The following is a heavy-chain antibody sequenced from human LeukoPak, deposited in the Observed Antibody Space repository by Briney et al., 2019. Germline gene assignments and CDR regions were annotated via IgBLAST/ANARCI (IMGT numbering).Heavy chain of an antibody. CDR1: GFTFDDYA. D-gene: IGHD6-19*01. CDR3: AKEGPYNSGCPDY. V-gene: IGHV3-9*01. CDR2: ISWSSNSI. J-gene: IGHJ4*02. Sequence: GGSLRLSCAASGFTFDDYAMHWIRQVPGKGLEWVSGISWSSNSIGYADSVKGRFTISRDNAKNSLYLQINSLRADDTALYYCAKEGPYNSGCPDYWGQGTLVTVSS.